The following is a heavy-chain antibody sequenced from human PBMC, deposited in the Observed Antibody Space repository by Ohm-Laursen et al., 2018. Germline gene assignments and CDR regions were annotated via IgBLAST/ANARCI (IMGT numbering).Heavy chain of an antibody. J-gene: IGHJ4*02. Sequence: GTLSLTCTVSGGSTSSYYWSWIRQPPGKGLEWIGEINHSGITNYNPSLKSRVTISVDTSKNQFSLKLSSVTAADTAVYYCAGGRYDFWSGYYSGFDYWGQGTLVTVSS. CDR3: AGGRYDFWSGYYSGFDY. CDR2: INHSGIT. D-gene: IGHD3-3*01. CDR1: GGSTSSYY. V-gene: IGHV4-59*08.